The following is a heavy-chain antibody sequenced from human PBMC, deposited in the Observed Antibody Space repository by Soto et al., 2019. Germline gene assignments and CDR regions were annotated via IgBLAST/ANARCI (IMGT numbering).Heavy chain of an antibody. CDR2: INAGNGNT. J-gene: IGHJ4*02. V-gene: IGHV1-3*01. Sequence: QVQLVQSGAEVKKPGASVKVSCKASGYTFTSYAMDWVRQAAGQRLEWMGWINAGNGNTKYSQKFQGRVTITRDTSASTAYMDLSSLRSEDTAVYYCARDMGFGLSDYWGQGTLVTVSS. CDR1: GYTFTSYA. D-gene: IGHD3-10*01. CDR3: ARDMGFGLSDY.